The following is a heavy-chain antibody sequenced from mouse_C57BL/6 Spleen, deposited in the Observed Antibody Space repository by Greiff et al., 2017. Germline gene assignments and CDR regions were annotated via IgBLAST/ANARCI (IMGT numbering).Heavy chain of an antibody. CDR3: ARWENWEGAD. Sequence: QVQLKQPGAELVRPGSSVKLSCKASGYTFTSYWMHWVKQRPIQGLEWIGNIDPSDSETHYNQKFKDKATLTVDKSSSTAYMQLGSLTSEDSAVYYCARWENWEGADWGQGTIVTVA. CDR2: IDPSDSET. V-gene: IGHV1-52*01. D-gene: IGHD4-1*01. CDR1: GYTFTSYW. J-gene: IGHJ3*01.